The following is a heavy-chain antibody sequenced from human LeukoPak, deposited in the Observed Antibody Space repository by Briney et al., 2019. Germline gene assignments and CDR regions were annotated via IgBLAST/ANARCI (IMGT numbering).Heavy chain of an antibody. Sequence: PGGSLRLSCAASGFFFSNYWMSWVRQAQGKGLEWVANINLDGNGRFYVDSVKGRFTISRDNNKKSVYLQMNSLRAEDTAVYYCAELGITMIGGVWGKGTTVTISS. CDR1: GFFFSNYW. CDR3: AELGITMIGGV. CDR2: INLDGNGR. D-gene: IGHD3-10*02. V-gene: IGHV3-7*01. J-gene: IGHJ6*04.